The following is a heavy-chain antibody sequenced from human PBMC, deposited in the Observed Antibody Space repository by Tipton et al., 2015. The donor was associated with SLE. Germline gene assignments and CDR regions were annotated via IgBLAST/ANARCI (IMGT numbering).Heavy chain of an antibody. J-gene: IGHJ3*02. CDR1: GDSISSSDYY. CDR3: AREVTKGAFDI. CDR2: FYTSGST. D-gene: IGHD2-21*02. V-gene: IGHV4-61*02. Sequence: TLSLTCTVSGDSISSSDYYWSWIRQPAGKGLEWIGRFYTSGSTNYNPSLKSRVTISVDTSKNQFSLKLSSVTAADTAVYYCAREVTKGAFDIWGQGTMVTVSS.